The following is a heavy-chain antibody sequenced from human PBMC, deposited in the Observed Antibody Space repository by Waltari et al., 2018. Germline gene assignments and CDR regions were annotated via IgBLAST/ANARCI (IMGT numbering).Heavy chain of an antibody. CDR2: IYYSGST. J-gene: IGHJ3*02. CDR3: ARWVSGGLWQQLVEVADAFDI. Sequence: QLQLQESGPGLVKPSETLSLTCTVSGGSISSSSYSWGWIRQPPGTGREWIGSIYYSGSTYYNPSLKSRVTISVDTSKNQFSLKLSSVTAADTAVYYCARWVSGGLWQQLVEVADAFDIWGQGTMVTVSS. D-gene: IGHD6-13*01. CDR1: GGSISSSSYS. V-gene: IGHV4-39*01.